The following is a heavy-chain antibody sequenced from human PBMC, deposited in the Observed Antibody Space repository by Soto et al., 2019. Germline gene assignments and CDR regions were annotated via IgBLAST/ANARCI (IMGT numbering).Heavy chain of an antibody. CDR3: ARRSASLIDY. CDR1: GFTFNEYS. V-gene: IGHV3-30-3*01. J-gene: IGHJ4*02. Sequence: QVQLVESGGDVVQPGTSLRLSCAASGFTFNEYSMHWVRQAPGKGLEWVAVISYDGSNKYYADSVKGQFTISRDNSKNTMYLQMNSLSAEDTAVYYCARRSASLIDYWGQGTLVTVSS. CDR2: ISYDGSNK.